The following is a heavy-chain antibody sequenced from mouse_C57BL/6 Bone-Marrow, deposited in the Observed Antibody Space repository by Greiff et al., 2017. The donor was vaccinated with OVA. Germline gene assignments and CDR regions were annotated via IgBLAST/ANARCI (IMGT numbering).Heavy chain of an antibody. CDR2: IDPSDSYT. D-gene: IGHD1-1*01. CDR1: GYTFTSYW. Sequence: VQLQQPGAELVMPGASVKLSCKASGYTFTSYWMHWVKQRPGQGLEWIGEIDPSDSYTNYNQKFKGKSTLTVDKSSSTAYMQLSSLTSEDAAVYDCARRGDYGSSYFAYWGQGTLVTVSA. CDR3: ARRGDYGSSYFAY. J-gene: IGHJ3*01. V-gene: IGHV1-69*01.